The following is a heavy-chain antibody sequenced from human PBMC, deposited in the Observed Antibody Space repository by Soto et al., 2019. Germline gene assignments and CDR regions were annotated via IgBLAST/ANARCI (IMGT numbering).Heavy chain of an antibody. V-gene: IGHV1-58*01. Sequence: SSVKVSCKASGFPFTSSAVQWVRQARRQRLEWIGGIVVGSGNTNYAQKFQERVTITRDMSTSTAYMELSSLRSEDTAVYDCAXIRGSRLDYYYYYGMDVWGQGTTVSVSS. CDR1: GFPFTSSA. J-gene: IGHJ6*02. CDR3: AXIRGSRLDYYYYYGMDV. CDR2: IVVGSGNT. D-gene: IGHD5-18*01.